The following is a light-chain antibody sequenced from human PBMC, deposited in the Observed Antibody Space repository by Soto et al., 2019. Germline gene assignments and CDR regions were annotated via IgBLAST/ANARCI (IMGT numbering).Light chain of an antibody. CDR1: SSDVGGYNY. Sequence: QSALTQPRSVSGSPGQSVTISCTGTSSDVGGYNYVSWYQQHPGKAPKLLIYDVTQRPSGVPDRFSGSKSGDTASLTISGLQAEDAADYYCCSYACSYWSVFGGGTKVTVL. CDR3: CSYACSYWSV. J-gene: IGLJ2*01. CDR2: DVT. V-gene: IGLV2-11*01.